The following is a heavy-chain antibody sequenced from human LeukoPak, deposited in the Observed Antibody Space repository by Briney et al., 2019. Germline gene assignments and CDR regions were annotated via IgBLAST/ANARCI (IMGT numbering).Heavy chain of an antibody. D-gene: IGHD6-13*01. V-gene: IGHV5-51*01. J-gene: IGHJ3*02. CDR2: IYPGDSNP. CDR3: ARHPLAAGGTSLDI. Sequence: GESLKISCKGSGYSFSNYWIAWLRQMPGKGLEWMGMIYPGDSNPKYGPSFQGQVTISADKSISTAFLYWSSLKASDTAMYYCARHPLAAGGTSLDIWGQGTMVTVSS. CDR1: GYSFSNYW.